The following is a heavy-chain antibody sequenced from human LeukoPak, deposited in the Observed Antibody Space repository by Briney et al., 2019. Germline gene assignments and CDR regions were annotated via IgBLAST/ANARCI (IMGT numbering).Heavy chain of an antibody. CDR3: ATGYSSTWYYFDY. CDR2: IYHSGST. Sequence: NPSETLSLTCTVSGDSISSYYWSWIRQPPGKGLEWIGYIYHSGSTNYNPSPKSRVTISVDTSKSQFSLKLSSVIAADTAVYYCATGYSSTWYYFDYWGQGTLVTVSS. J-gene: IGHJ4*02. V-gene: IGHV4-59*01. CDR1: GDSISSYY. D-gene: IGHD6-13*01.